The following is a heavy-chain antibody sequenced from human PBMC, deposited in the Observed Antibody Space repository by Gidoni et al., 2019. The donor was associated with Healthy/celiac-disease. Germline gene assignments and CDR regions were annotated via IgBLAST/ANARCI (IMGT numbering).Heavy chain of an antibody. CDR1: GFTFDDYA. Sequence: EVQLVESGGGLVQPGRSLRLSCAASGFTFDDYAMHWVRQAPGKGLEWVSGISWNSGSIGYADSVKGRFTISRDNAKNSLYLQMNSLRAEDTALYYCAKDKGPDIVSSMDVWGQGTTVTVSS. V-gene: IGHV3-9*01. D-gene: IGHD2-15*01. CDR3: AKDKGPDIVSSMDV. J-gene: IGHJ6*02. CDR2: ISWNSGSI.